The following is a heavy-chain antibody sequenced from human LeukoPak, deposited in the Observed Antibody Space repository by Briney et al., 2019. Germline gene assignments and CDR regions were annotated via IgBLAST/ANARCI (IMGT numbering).Heavy chain of an antibody. CDR3: ARHAGWLLSFFDD. CDR2: IFYSGGA. CDR1: GGSIRSYY. J-gene: IGHJ4*02. Sequence: SETLSLTCTVSGGSIRSYYWSWIRQPPGKGLEWIGYIFYSGGANYNPSLKSRVTISVDTSKNQFSLKLSAVTAADTAVYYCARHAGWLLSFFDDWGQGTLVTVSS. D-gene: IGHD3-22*01. V-gene: IGHV4-59*01.